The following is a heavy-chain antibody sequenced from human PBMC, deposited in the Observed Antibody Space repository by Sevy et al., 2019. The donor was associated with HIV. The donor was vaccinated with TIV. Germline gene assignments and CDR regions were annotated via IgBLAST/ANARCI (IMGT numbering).Heavy chain of an antibody. CDR1: GYTFTSYG. CDR2: ISAYNGNT. D-gene: IGHD2-8*01. V-gene: IGHV1-18*01. CDR3: ARAPHCTNGVCYRGYYYMDV. J-gene: IGHJ6*03. Sequence: ASVKVSCKASGYTFTSYGISWVRQAPGQGLEWMGWISAYNGNTNYARKLQGRVTMTTDTSTSTAYMELRSLRSDDTAVYDCARAPHCTNGVCYRGYYYMDVWGKGTTVTVSS.